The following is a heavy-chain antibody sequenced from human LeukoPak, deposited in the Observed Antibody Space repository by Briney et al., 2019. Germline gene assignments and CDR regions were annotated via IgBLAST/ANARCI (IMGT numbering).Heavy chain of an antibody. CDR2: TYYRSMWFN. Sequence: SQTLSLTCAISGDSVSSNSAAWNWIRQSPSRGLEWLGRTYYRSMWFNDYALSVKSRIIIDPDTSKNQFSLQLNSVTPEDTAVYYCARARYSSGLNYYYYMDVWGKGTTVTTSS. CDR1: GDSVSSNSAA. D-gene: IGHD6-19*01. J-gene: IGHJ6*03. CDR3: ARARYSSGLNYYYYMDV. V-gene: IGHV6-1*01.